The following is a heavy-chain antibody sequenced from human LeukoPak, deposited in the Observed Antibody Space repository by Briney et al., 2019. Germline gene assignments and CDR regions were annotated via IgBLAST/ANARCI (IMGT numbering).Heavy chain of an antibody. J-gene: IGHJ6*02. CDR1: GDSISSGGYY. V-gene: IGHV4-31*03. CDR3: ARQDYYYYGMDV. Sequence: SETLSLTCTVSGDSISSGGYYWSWIRQHPGKGLEWIGYIYYSGSTYYNPSLKSRVTISVDTSKNQFSLKPSSVTAADTAVYYCARQDYYYYGMDVWGQGTTVTVSS. CDR2: IYYSGST.